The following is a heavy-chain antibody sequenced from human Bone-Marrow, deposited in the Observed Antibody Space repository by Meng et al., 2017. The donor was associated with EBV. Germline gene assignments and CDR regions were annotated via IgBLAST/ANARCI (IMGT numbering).Heavy chain of an antibody. CDR2: INHSGST. D-gene: IGHD3-16*02. Sequence: QLQQGGVGLLNPSETLSLTCVFYGGSFSGYYLSWIRQPPGKGLEWIGEINHSGSTNYNPSLKSRVTISVDTSKNQFSLNLSSVTAADTSVYYCARGKSRDYIWGSYRIFDYWGQGTLVTVSS. J-gene: IGHJ4*02. CDR3: ARGKSRDYIWGSYRIFDY. V-gene: IGHV4-34*01. CDR1: GGSFSGYY.